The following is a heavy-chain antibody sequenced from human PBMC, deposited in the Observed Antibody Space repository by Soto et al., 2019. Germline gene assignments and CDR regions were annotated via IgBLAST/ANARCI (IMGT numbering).Heavy chain of an antibody. CDR3: AKGGLERPLDY. J-gene: IGHJ4*02. CDR1: GFTFSSYG. Sequence: QVQLVESGGGVVQPGRSLRLSCAAAGFTFSSYGMHWVRQAPGKGLEWVAIISYDGSNKYYADSVKGRFTISRDNSKNTLDLQMNSLRAEDTAVYYCAKGGLERPLDYWVQGTLVTVSS. CDR2: ISYDGSNK. V-gene: IGHV3-30*18. D-gene: IGHD1-1*01.